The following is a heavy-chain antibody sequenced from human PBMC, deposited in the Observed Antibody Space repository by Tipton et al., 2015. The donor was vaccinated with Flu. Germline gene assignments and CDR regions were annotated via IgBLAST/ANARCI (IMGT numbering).Heavy chain of an antibody. CDR3: ARDPYYYDSSGYSFDY. CDR2: ISAYNGNT. D-gene: IGHD3-22*01. Sequence: QMQLVQSGAEVKKPGASVKVSCKASGYTFTSYGISWVRQAPGQGLEWMGWISAYNGNTNYAQKLQGRVTMTTDTSTSTAYMELRSLRSDETAVYYCARDPYYYDSSGYSFDYWGQGTLVTVSS. V-gene: IGHV1-18*01. J-gene: IGHJ4*02. CDR1: GYTFTSYG.